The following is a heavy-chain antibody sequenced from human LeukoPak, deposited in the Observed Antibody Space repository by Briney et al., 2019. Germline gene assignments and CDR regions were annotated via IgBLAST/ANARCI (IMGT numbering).Heavy chain of an antibody. J-gene: IGHJ6*03. CDR2: ISAYNGNT. Sequence: GASLKVSCKASGYTFTSYGISWVRQAPGQGLEWMGWISAYNGNTNYAQKLQGRVTMTTDTSTSTAYMEMRSLRSDDTAVYYCARPYYDILTGYYGYYYMDVWGKGTTVTISS. CDR1: GYTFTSYG. D-gene: IGHD3-9*01. CDR3: ARPYYDILTGYYGYYYMDV. V-gene: IGHV1-18*01.